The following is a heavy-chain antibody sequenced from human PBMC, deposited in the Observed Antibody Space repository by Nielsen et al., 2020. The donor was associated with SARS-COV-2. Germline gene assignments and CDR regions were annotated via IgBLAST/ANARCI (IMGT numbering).Heavy chain of an antibody. CDR3: ARHRLSYSSSSSYYYYYMDV. V-gene: IGHV4-39*01. CDR1: GGSISSSSYY. J-gene: IGHJ6*03. Sequence: SETLSLTCTVSGGSISSSSYYWGWIRQPPGKGLEWIGSIYYSGSTYYNPSLKSRVTISVDTSKNQFSLKLSSVTAADTAVYYCARHRLSYSSSSSYYYYYMDVWSKGTTVTVSS. D-gene: IGHD6-6*01. CDR2: IYYSGST.